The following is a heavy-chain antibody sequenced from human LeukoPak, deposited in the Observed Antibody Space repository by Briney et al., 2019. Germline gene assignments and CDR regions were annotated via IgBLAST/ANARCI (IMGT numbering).Heavy chain of an antibody. V-gene: IGHV3-23*01. Sequence: GGSLRLSCAASGFTFSSYAMSWVRQAPGKGLEWVSAISGSGGSTYYADSVKGRLTISRDNSKNTLYLQMNSLRAEDTAVYYCAKDSLAYCGGDCYSVWGQGTLVTVSS. D-gene: IGHD2-21*02. J-gene: IGHJ4*02. CDR1: GFTFSSYA. CDR2: ISGSGGST. CDR3: AKDSLAYCGGDCYSV.